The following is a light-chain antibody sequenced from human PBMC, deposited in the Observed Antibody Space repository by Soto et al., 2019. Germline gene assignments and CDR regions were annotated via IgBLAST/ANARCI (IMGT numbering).Light chain of an antibody. Sequence: DLQMTQSPSSLSASVGDRVTITCRASQSITNYLNWYQQKPGKAPKLLIYAASSLQSGVPSRFSGSGSGTDFTLTISSLQPEDFATYYCQQTYNTLGTFGPGTKVDIK. CDR2: AAS. CDR3: QQTYNTLGT. V-gene: IGKV1-39*01. CDR1: QSITNY. J-gene: IGKJ3*01.